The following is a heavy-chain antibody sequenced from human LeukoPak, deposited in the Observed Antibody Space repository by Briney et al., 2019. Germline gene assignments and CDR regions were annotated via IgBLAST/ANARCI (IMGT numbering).Heavy chain of an antibody. J-gene: IGHJ4*02. CDR1: GLTFSNAW. D-gene: IGHD6-13*01. V-gene: IGHV3-7*01. CDR2: IKQDGSEK. Sequence: GSLRLSCAASGLTFSNAWMTWVRQAPGKGLEWVANIKQDGSEKYYVDSVKGRFTISRDNAKNSLYLQMNSLRAEDTAVYYCARDSAAAGEFDYWGQGTLVTVSS. CDR3: ARDSAAAGEFDY.